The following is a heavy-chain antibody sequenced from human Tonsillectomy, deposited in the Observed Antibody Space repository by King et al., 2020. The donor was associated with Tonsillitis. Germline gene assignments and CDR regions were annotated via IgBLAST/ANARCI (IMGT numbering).Heavy chain of an antibody. Sequence: QLQESGPGLVKPSETLSLTCTVSGGSISSYYWSWIRQPPGKGLEWIGCIPYSGSTNYNPSLKSRVTISVDTSKNQFSLKLSAVTAADTAVYYCVRGTVNIDYWGQGTLVTVSS. D-gene: IGHD4-17*01. V-gene: IGHV4-59*01. CDR3: VRGTVNIDY. CDR2: IPYSGST. J-gene: IGHJ4*02. CDR1: GGSISSYY.